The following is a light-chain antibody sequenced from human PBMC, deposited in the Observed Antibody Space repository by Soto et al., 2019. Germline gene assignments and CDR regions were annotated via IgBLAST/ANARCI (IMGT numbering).Light chain of an antibody. CDR2: DAT. Sequence: QAVVTQEPSLTVSPGGTVTLTCGSSSGAVTSGHYPYWFQHKAGQAPRTLIYDATNKDSWTPARFSGSLPGVKAALTLSGAHRDDEADYFCLRTYSGPLVFGGGTKVTVL. V-gene: IGLV7-46*01. CDR3: LRTYSGPLV. J-gene: IGLJ3*02. CDR1: SGAVTSGHY.